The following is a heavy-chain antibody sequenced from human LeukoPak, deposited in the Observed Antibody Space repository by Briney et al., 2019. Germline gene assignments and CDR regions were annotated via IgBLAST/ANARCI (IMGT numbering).Heavy chain of an antibody. CDR1: GYTFTAYY. CDR3: VRGDYYDRGVYYYD. D-gene: IGHD3-22*01. V-gene: IGHV1-2*02. CDR2: INPKSGGT. J-gene: IGHJ4*02. Sequence: APVKVSCKASGYTFTAYYMHWVRQAPGQGLEWMGWINPKSGGTNYAQKFQGRVTMTRDTSVKTAYMELSSLRSDDTAVYYCVRGDYYDRGVYYYDWGQGTLVTVSS.